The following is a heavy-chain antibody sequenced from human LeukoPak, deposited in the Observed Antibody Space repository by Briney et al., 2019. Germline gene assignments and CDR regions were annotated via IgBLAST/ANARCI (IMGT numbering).Heavy chain of an antibody. V-gene: IGHV3-23*01. D-gene: IGHD6-13*01. CDR1: GFTFSSYG. Sequence: PGGSLRLSCAASGFTFSSYGMHWVRQAPGKGLEWVSAISGSGGSTYYADSVKGRFTISRDNSKNTLYLQMNSLRAEDTAVYYCAKDGSAGDRYFDYWGQGTLVTVSS. CDR3: AKDGSAGDRYFDY. CDR2: ISGSGGST. J-gene: IGHJ4*02.